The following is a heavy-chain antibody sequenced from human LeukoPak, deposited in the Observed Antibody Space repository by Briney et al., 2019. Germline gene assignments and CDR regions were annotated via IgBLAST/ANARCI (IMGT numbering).Heavy chain of an antibody. V-gene: IGHV1-18*01. CDR3: ARDMRHYRNYDSSGYYYSFEY. CDR2: ISIHNGFT. D-gene: IGHD3-22*01. CDR1: GYIFTSYG. Sequence: AAVKLSCKASGYIFTSYGISWVRQAPGQGLEWMGWISIHNGFTRYSQKFQGRVTMTRDTSTSTAYMDLRSLRADDTAVYYCARDMRHYRNYDSSGYYYSFEYWGQGTLVTVSS. J-gene: IGHJ4*02.